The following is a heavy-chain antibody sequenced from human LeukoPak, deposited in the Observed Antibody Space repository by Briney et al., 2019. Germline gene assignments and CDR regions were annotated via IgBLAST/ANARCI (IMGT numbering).Heavy chain of an antibody. V-gene: IGHV1-8*01. J-gene: IGHJ5*02. CDR1: GFTLSTYD. Sequence: ASVKVSCKASGFTLSTYDINWVRQATGQGLEWVGWMNPTSGNTGYAQKFQGRVTMARDTSINTAYMELSSLTSEDTAVDYCARAGSRLLLDRHNWFDPWGQGTLVTVSS. CDR2: MNPTSGNT. D-gene: IGHD3-10*01. CDR3: ARAGSRLLLDRHNWFDP.